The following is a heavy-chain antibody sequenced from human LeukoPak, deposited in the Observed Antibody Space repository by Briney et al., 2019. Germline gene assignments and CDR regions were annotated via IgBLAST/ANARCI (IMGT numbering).Heavy chain of an antibody. V-gene: IGHV3-21*01. CDR1: GFTFSSYS. J-gene: IGHJ3*02. Sequence: GGSLRLSCAASGFTFSSYSANWVRQAPGKGLEWVSSISSSGNYIEYADSVKGRFTISRDNAKNSLYLQMNSLRAEDTAVYYCAREGPLTGDAFDIWGQGTMVTVSS. D-gene: IGHD7-27*01. CDR2: ISSSGNYI. CDR3: AREGPLTGDAFDI.